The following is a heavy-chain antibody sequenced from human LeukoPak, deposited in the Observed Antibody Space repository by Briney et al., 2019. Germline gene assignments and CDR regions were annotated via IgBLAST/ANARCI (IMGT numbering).Heavy chain of an antibody. J-gene: IGHJ6*03. CDR2: IYTSGST. V-gene: IGHV4-4*07. CDR1: GGSISDYY. CDR3: ARASYYYYYMDV. Sequence: PSETLSLTCTVSGGSISDYYWTWIRQSPGKGLEWIGRIYTSGSTNYNPSLKSRVTMSVDTSKNQFSLKLSSVTAADTAVYYCARASYYYYYMDVWGKGSTVTVSS.